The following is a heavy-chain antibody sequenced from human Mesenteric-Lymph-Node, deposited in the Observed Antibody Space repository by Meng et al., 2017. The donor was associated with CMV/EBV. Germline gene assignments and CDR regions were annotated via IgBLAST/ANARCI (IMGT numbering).Heavy chain of an antibody. D-gene: IGHD3-10*01. CDR1: AYTFKGYY. J-gene: IGHJ4*02. V-gene: IGHV1-18*04. CDR3: ARFYGSGSYYFDY. Sequence: ASVKVSCKASAYTFKGYYLHWVRQAPGQGLEWMGWISTYSGNANYAQKFQGRVTMTRDTSTTTAYLELRGLTSDDTAVYYCARFYGSGSYYFDYWGQGTLVTVSS. CDR2: ISTYSGNA.